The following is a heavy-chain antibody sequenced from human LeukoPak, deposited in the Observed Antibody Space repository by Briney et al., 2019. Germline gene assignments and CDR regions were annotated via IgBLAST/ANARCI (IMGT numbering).Heavy chain of an antibody. V-gene: IGHV3-15*01. Sequence: GGSLRLSCAASGFSFSNAWMSWVRQAPGKGLEWVGRIKSKTDGETTDYAAPVKGRFTISRDDSKNTLYLQMNSLKTEDTAVYYCTTEDMADYWGREPWSPSPQ. CDR1: GFSFSNAW. CDR2: IKSKTDGETT. CDR3: TTEDMADY. J-gene: IGHJ4*02. D-gene: IGHD2-15*01.